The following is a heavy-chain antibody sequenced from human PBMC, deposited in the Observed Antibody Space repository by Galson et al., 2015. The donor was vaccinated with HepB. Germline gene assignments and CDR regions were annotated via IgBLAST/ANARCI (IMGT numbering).Heavy chain of an antibody. CDR2: INGDGSNT. CDR3: SKDVGLATPFDY. V-gene: IGHV3-23*01. Sequence: SLRLSCAASGFTFSNNGMIWVRQAPGKGLAWVSTINGDGSNTHYADSVKGRFTISRDNSKNTVYLEMNSLRAEDTAVYYCSKDVGLATPFDYWGPGTLVTVSS. CDR1: GFTFSNNG. J-gene: IGHJ4*02.